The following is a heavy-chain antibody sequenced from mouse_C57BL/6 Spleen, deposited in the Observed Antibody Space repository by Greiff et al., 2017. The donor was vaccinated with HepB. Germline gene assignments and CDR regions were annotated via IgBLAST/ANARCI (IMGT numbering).Heavy chain of an antibody. CDR1: GYAFSSSW. V-gene: IGHV1-82*01. CDR2: IYPGDGDT. CDR3: ARNYYGSSWNAMDY. D-gene: IGHD1-1*01. J-gene: IGHJ4*01. Sequence: QVQLKQSGPELVKPGASVKISCKASGYAFSSSWMNWVKQRPGKGLEWIGRIYPGDGDTNYNGKFKGKATLTADKSSSTAYMQLSSLTSEDSAVYFCARNYYGSSWNAMDYWGQGTSVTVSS.